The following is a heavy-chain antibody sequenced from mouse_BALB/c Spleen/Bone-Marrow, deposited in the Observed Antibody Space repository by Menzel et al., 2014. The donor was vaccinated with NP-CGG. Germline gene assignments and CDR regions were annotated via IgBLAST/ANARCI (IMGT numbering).Heavy chain of an antibody. CDR3: ARDYGYGAGFAWFVY. D-gene: IGHD2-14*01. Sequence: QVQLQQSGAELVKPGASVKLSCKASGYTFTSYWMHWVKQRPGQGLEWIGEINPSDGRTNYNEKFKNKATLTVDKSSSTAYMQLSNLTSEDSVVYYCARDYGYGAGFAWFVYWGQGTLVTVSA. J-gene: IGHJ3*01. CDR1: GYTFTSYW. V-gene: IGHV1S81*02. CDR2: INPSDGRT.